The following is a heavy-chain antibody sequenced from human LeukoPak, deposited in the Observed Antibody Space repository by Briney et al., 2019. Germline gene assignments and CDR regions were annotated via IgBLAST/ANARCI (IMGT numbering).Heavy chain of an antibody. J-gene: IGHJ4*02. D-gene: IGHD3-22*01. CDR2: IVPQFGTS. CDR3: ARDDCTDGSCYTDY. CDR1: GGTVTDYG. V-gene: IGHV1-69*13. Sequence: SVKVSCEASGGTVTDYGLSWVRQAPRQGLEWMGGIVPQFGTSHYAQKFQGRLTITADEATNTLYMELSSLRLEDTGVYYCARDDCTDGSCYTDYWGQGTLVTVSS.